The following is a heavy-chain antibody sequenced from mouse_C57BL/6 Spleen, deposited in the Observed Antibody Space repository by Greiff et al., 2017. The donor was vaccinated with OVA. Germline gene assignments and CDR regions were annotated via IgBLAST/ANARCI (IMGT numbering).Heavy chain of an antibody. CDR1: GYTFTSYW. Sequence: VQLQQSGTVLARPGASVKMSCKTSGYTFTSYWMHWVKQRPGQGLEWIGAIYPGNSDTSYNQKFKGKAKLTAVTSASTAYMELSSLTNEDSAVYYCTPIYYDYDDGDDYWGQGTTLTVSS. V-gene: IGHV1-5*01. CDR3: TPIYYDYDDGDDY. D-gene: IGHD2-4*01. CDR2: IYPGNSDT. J-gene: IGHJ2*01.